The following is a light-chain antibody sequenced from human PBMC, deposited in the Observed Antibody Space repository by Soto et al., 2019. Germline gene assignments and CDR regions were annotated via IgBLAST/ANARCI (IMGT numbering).Light chain of an antibody. CDR1: QSISSY. V-gene: IGKV1-39*01. Sequence: DIQMTQSPSSLSASVGDRVTITCRASQSISSYLNWFQQKPGKAPKLLIYAASSLQSGVPSRFSGSGSGTDFTLTISSLQPEDFATYHCQQSYSTPYTCGQGTKLVIK. CDR2: AAS. J-gene: IGKJ2*01. CDR3: QQSYSTPYT.